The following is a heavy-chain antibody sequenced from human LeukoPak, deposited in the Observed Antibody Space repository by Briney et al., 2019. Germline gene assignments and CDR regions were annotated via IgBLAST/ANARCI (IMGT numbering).Heavy chain of an antibody. V-gene: IGHV1-69*13. CDR2: IIPIFGTA. J-gene: IGHJ5*02. D-gene: IGHD1-1*01. CDR1: GGTFSSYA. CDR3: ARDARYNWNGPNWFDP. Sequence: ASVKVSCKASGGTFSSYAISWVRQAPGQGLEWMGGIIPIFGTANYAQKFQGRVTITADESTSTAYMEPSSLRSEDTAVYYCARDARYNWNGPNWFDPWGQGTLVTVSS.